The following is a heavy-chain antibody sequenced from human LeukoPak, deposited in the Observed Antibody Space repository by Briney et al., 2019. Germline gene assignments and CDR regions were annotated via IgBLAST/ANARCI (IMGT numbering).Heavy chain of an antibody. V-gene: IGHV3-23*01. CDR2: ISGNSRDT. CDR3: ARYCSGGSCFLNYYGMDV. J-gene: IGHJ6*02. D-gene: IGHD2-15*01. Sequence: GGSLRLSCAASGFTFSIYAMTWVHQAPGKGLEWVSAISGNSRDTHYIDSVKGRFTISRDNSKNTLYLQMNSLTADDTAVYYCARYCSGGSCFLNYYGMDVWGQGTTVTVSS. CDR1: GFTFSIYA.